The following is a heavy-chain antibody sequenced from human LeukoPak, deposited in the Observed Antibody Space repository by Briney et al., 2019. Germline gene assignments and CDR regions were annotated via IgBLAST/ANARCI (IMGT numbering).Heavy chain of an antibody. D-gene: IGHD3-10*01. Sequence: PGGSLRLSCAASGFIYTDYYMNWFRQAPGKGLEWVSYISSGSSYIKYADSVKGRFTISRDNDKNSLYLQMNSLRAEDTAVYYCAKGMVRGVFTYFDYWGQGTLVTVSS. CDR2: ISSGSSYI. J-gene: IGHJ4*02. V-gene: IGHV3-11*05. CDR3: AKGMVRGVFTYFDY. CDR1: GFIYTDYY.